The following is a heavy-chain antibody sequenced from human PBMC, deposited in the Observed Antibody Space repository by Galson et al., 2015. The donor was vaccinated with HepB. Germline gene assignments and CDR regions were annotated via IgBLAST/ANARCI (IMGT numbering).Heavy chain of an antibody. CDR1: GYTFTTYG. CDR3: VRDSETYYYGSGTWRADY. J-gene: IGHJ4*02. V-gene: IGHV1-18*04. Sequence: SVKVSCKASGYTFTTYGISWVRQAPGQGLEWMGWVSAYNGYTNYAQNLQGNRNYAQKFQGRVTMATDTSTNTAYMELWSLRSDDTAVYYCVRDSETYYYGSGTWRADYWGQGTLVTVSS. D-gene: IGHD3-10*01. CDR2: VSAYNGYTNYAQNLQGNR.